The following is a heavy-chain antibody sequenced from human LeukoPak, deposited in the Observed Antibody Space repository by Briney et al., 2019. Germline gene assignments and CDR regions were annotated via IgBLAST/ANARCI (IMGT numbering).Heavy chain of an antibody. Sequence: GGSLRLSCVASGFTFSDYYMSWIRQAPGKGLEWVSYISNSDRTIYYADSVKGRFTISRDNSRNMLYLQMNSLRADDTAVYYCAKDHGQAIVPRRFDYWGQGTLVTVSS. CDR1: GFTFSDYY. CDR2: ISNSDRTI. D-gene: IGHD6-6*01. J-gene: IGHJ4*02. CDR3: AKDHGQAIVPRRFDY. V-gene: IGHV3-11*01.